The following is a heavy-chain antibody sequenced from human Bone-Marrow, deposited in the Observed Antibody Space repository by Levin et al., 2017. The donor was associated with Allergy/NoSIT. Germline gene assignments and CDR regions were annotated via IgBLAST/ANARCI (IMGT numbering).Heavy chain of an antibody. V-gene: IGHV3-48*01. CDR2: ISSSSSTI. Sequence: LSLPCAASGFTFRSSSMNWVRQAPGKGLEWVSYISSSSSTIYYADSVKGRFTISRDNAKNSLYLQMNSLRAEDTAVYYCARDQGGYEWGDAFDIWGQGTMVTVSS. CDR3: ARDQGGYEWGDAFDI. J-gene: IGHJ3*02. D-gene: IGHD5-12*01. CDR1: GFTFRSSS.